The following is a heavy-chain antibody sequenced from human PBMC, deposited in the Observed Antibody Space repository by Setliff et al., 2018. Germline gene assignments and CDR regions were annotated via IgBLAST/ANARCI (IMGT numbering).Heavy chain of an antibody. J-gene: IGHJ4*02. Sequence: GGSLRLSCAASGFTFSSYWMTWVRQAPGKGLEWVANIKQDGGKTYYVDSVKGRFSISRDNAKNSLYLQMNSLRAEDTAVYYCAKYYSDNSGPRGAFDYWGQGTLVTVSS. CDR1: GFTFSSYW. CDR3: AKYYSDNSGPRGAFDY. V-gene: IGHV3-7*01. D-gene: IGHD3-22*01. CDR2: IKQDGGKT.